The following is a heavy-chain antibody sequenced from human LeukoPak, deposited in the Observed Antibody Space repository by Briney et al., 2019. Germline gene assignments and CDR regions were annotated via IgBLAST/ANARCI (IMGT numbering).Heavy chain of an antibody. D-gene: IGHD3-22*01. V-gene: IGHV4-4*02. CDR1: GGSISSSNW. Sequence: PSGTLSLTCAVSGGSISSSNWWSWVRQPPGKGLEWIGEIYHSGSTNYNPSLKSRVTISVDKSKNQFSLKLSSVTAADTAVYYCAGVGYYDSSGYGNWGQGTLVTVSS. CDR3: AGVGYYDSSGYGN. J-gene: IGHJ4*02. CDR2: IYHSGST.